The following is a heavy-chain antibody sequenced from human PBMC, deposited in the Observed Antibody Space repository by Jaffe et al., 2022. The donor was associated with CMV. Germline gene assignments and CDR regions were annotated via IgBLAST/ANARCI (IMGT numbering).Heavy chain of an antibody. D-gene: IGHD2-8*01. CDR1: GYTFTSYG. V-gene: IGHV1-18*04. Sequence: QVQLVQSGAEVKKPGASVKVSCKASGYTFTSYGISWVRQAPGQGLEWMGWISAYNGNTNYAQKLQGRVTMTTDTSTSTAYMELRSLRSDDTAVYYCARSSDCTNGVCYTGDYYYYMDVWGKGTTVTVSS. J-gene: IGHJ6*03. CDR2: ISAYNGNT. CDR3: ARSSDCTNGVCYTGDYYYYMDV.